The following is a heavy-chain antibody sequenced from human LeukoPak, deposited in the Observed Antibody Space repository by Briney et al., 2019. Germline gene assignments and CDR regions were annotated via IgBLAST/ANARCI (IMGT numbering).Heavy chain of an antibody. J-gene: IGHJ4*02. CDR1: GFTFRDYY. V-gene: IGHV3-11*04. D-gene: IGHD6-6*01. Sequence: PGGSLRLSCAASGFTFRDYYMSWIRQAPGNGMEWVSYISSSGSTILYADSVKGQFTISRDNGKNSLYLQMNSLRAEDTAVYYCARVSSSFDYWGQGTLVSVSS. CDR2: ISSSGSTI. CDR3: ARVSSSFDY.